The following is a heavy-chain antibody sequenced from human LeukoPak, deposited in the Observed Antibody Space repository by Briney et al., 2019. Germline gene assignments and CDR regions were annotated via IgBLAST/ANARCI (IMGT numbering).Heavy chain of an antibody. CDR3: ARSIAVTGRFDS. V-gene: IGHV4-4*07. D-gene: IGHD6-19*01. CDR2: IYTSGST. Sequence: SETLSLTCTVSGDSIRSYYWSWIRQPAGKGLEWIGRIYTSGSTNYKPALQSRVSMSVDTSKNQFSLKLTSVTAADTAQYYCARSIAVTGRFDSWGQGILVTVSS. J-gene: IGHJ4*02. CDR1: GDSIRSYY.